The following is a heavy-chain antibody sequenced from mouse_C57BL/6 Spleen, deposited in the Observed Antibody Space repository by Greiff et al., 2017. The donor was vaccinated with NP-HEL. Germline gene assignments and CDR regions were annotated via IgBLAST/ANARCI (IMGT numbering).Heavy chain of an antibody. J-gene: IGHJ2*01. D-gene: IGHD1-1*01. CDR3: ARFGGLLELRYFDY. CDR2: INPSNGGT. Sequence: QVQLQQPGTELVKPGASVKLSCKASGYTFTSYWMHWVKQRPGQGLEWIGNINPSNGGTNYNEKFKSKATLPVDKSSSTAYMQLSSLTSEDSAVYYCARFGGLLELRYFDYWGQGTTLTVSS. CDR1: GYTFTSYW. V-gene: IGHV1-53*01.